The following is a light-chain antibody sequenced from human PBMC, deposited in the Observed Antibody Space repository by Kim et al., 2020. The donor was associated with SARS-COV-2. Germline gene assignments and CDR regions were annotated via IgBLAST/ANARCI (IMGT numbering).Light chain of an antibody. CDR2: YDS. V-gene: IGLV3-21*04. CDR1: NVGTKH. Sequence: APKKRARRTCGGNNVGTKHVHWDQQKPGQAPAVVIQYDSDRPSGIPERFSGSDSGNTATLTISRVEAGDEADYYCQVWDSTSDHVVFGGGTQLTVL. J-gene: IGLJ2*01. CDR3: QVWDSTSDHVV.